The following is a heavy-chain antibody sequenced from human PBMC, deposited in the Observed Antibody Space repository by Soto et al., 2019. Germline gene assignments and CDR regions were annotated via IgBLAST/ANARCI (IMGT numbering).Heavy chain of an antibody. V-gene: IGHV1-69*13. CDR2: IIPIFGTA. Sequence: SVPVAFPASGGTFRSYAIILVRQAPGQGLEWMGGIIPIFGTANYAQKFQGRVTITADESTSTAYMELSSLRSEDTAVYYCARGVGLYSNYDYWGQGTLVTVSS. J-gene: IGHJ4*02. D-gene: IGHD2-2*02. CDR3: ARGVGLYSNYDY. CDR1: GGTFRSYA.